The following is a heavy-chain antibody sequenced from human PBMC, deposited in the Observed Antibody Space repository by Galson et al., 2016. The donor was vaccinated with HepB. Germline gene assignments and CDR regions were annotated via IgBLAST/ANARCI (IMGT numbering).Heavy chain of an antibody. J-gene: IGHJ5*02. V-gene: IGHV3-7*03. CDR2: IKPDGTEK. D-gene: IGHD1-7*01. Sequence: SLRLSCVASGFSFSNSGMSWVRQAPGKGLEWVANIKPDGTEKYYVDSLGGRFTVSRDNAKSSLYLQMNSLRAEDTDVYYFARVMSGISLPGRRTTPRRVSNWFDPWGQGTLVTVSS. CDR1: GFSFSNSG. CDR3: ARVMSGISLPGRRTTPRRVSNWFDP.